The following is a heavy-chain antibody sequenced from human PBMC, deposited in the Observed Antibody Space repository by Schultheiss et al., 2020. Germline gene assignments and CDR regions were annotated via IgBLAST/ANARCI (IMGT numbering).Heavy chain of an antibody. CDR3: ARDRFDGTGSYFYFYNGMDV. D-gene: IGHD1-7*01. J-gene: IGHJ6*02. V-gene: IGHV4-59*12. CDR1: GGSFSGYY. Sequence: SETLSLTCAVYGGSFSGYYWSWIRQPPGKGLEWIGYIYYSGSTNYNPSLNSRVTISVDTSKNQFSLKLSSVTAADTAVYYCARDRFDGTGSYFYFYNGMDVWGQGTTVTVSS. CDR2: IYYSGST.